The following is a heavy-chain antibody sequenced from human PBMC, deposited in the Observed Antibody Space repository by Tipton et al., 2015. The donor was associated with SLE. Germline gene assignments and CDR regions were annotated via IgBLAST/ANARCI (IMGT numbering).Heavy chain of an antibody. CDR2: VSTSGST. D-gene: IGHD6-13*01. J-gene: IGHJ4*02. CDR3: ARARAAGYFDY. Sequence: TLSLTCTVSGGSISSGSFYWSWIRQPAGTGLGWLGRVSTSGSTNYNPSLKSRVTISVDTSKNQFSLKLSSVTAADTAVYYCARARAAGYFDYWGQGTLVTGSS. CDR1: GGSISSGSFY. V-gene: IGHV4-61*02.